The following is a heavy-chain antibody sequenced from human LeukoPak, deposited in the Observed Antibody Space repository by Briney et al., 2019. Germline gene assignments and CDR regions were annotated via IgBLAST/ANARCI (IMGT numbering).Heavy chain of an antibody. D-gene: IGHD2-15*01. J-gene: IGHJ4*02. CDR3: ARAPKYCSGGSCYLSY. V-gene: IGHV3-7*01. CDR1: GFTFSSYW. CDR2: IKQDGSEK. Sequence: GGSLRLSCAASGFTFSSYWMSWVRQAPGKGLEWVANIKQDGSEKYYVDSVKGRFTISRDNAKNSLYLQMNSLRAEDTAVYCCARAPKYCSGGSCYLSYWGQGTLVTVSS.